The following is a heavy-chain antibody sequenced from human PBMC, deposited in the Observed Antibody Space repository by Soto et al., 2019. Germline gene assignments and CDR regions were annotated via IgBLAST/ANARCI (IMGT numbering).Heavy chain of an antibody. Sequence: ASVTVSCKASGYTFTSYGISWVRQAPGQGLEWMGWISAYNGNTNYAQKLQGRVTMTTDTSTSTAYMELRSLRSDDTAVYYWAREYSNYLYYYYDGMDVWGQGTTVTVSS. CDR1: GYTFTSYG. V-gene: IGHV1-18*04. CDR2: ISAYNGNT. D-gene: IGHD4-4*01. J-gene: IGHJ6*02. CDR3: AREYSNYLYYYYDGMDV.